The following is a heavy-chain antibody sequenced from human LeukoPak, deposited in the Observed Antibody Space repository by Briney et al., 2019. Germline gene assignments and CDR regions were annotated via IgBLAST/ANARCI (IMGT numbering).Heavy chain of an antibody. CDR1: GGTFSSYA. V-gene: IGHV1-69*05. Sequence: GASVKVSCKASGGTFSSYAISWVRQAPGQGLEWMGGIIPIFGTANYAQKFQGRVTITTDKSTSTAYLELSSLRSEDRAVYYCARQRNIVATIFDYWGQGTLVTVSS. D-gene: IGHD5-12*01. CDR3: ARQRNIVATIFDY. J-gene: IGHJ4*02. CDR2: IIPIFGTA.